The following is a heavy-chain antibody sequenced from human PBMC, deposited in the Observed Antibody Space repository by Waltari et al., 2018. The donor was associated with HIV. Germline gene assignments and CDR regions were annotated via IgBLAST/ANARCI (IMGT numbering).Heavy chain of an antibody. CDR1: GGSISSYY. V-gene: IGHV4-59*01. D-gene: IGHD2-2*01. Sequence: QVQLQESGPGLVKPSATLSLTCTVSGGSISSYYWSWIRQPPGKGLEWIGYIYYSGSTNYNPSLKSRVTISVDTPKNQFSLKLSSVTAADTAVYYCARLYCSSTSCYPYWYFDLWGRGTLVTVSS. CDR3: ARLYCSSTSCYPYWYFDL. J-gene: IGHJ2*01. CDR2: IYYSGST.